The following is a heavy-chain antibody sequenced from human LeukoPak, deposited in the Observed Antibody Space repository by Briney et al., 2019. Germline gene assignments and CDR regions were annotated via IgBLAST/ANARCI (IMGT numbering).Heavy chain of an antibody. CDR1: GFTLRTYW. Sequence: GGSLRLSCAASGFTLRTYWMTWVRQAPGKGPEWVASIKQDGSEKHYVDSVKGRFTISRGNAENSLFLQMNSLRAEDTAVCYCVRLGDNSGYIDYWGQGTLVTVSS. CDR3: VRLGDNSGYIDY. V-gene: IGHV3-7*01. D-gene: IGHD3-22*01. J-gene: IGHJ4*02. CDR2: IKQDGSEK.